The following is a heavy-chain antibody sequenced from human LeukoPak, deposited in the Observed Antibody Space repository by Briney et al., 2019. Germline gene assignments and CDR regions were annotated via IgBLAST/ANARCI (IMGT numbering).Heavy chain of an antibody. CDR3: ARVRGGRVTLFDY. Sequence: PSETLSLTCTVSGGSISSGDYYWSWIRQHPGKGLEWIGYIYYSGSTYYNPSLKSRVTISVDTSKNQFSLKLISVTAADTAVYYCARVRGGRVTLFDYWGQGTLVTVSS. V-gene: IGHV4-31*03. CDR1: GGSISSGDYY. D-gene: IGHD2-21*02. CDR2: IYYSGST. J-gene: IGHJ4*02.